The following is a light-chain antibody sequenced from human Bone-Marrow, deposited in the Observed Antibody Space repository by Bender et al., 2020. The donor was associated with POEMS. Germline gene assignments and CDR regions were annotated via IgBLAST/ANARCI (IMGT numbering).Light chain of an antibody. V-gene: IGLV2-14*01. CDR2: DVD. Sequence: QSALTQPASVSGSPGQSITISCTGTSSDVGGYNHVSWYQQHPGKAPQLMIYDVDNRPSGVSNHFSGSKSGNTASLTISGLQAEDEADYYCSSYTSSSALYVFGTGTRVTVL. J-gene: IGLJ1*01. CDR1: SSDVGGYNH. CDR3: SSYTSSSALYV.